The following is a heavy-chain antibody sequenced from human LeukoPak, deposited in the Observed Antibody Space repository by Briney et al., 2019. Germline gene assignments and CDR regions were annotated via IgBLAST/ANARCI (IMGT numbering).Heavy chain of an antibody. J-gene: IGHJ5*02. V-gene: IGHV1-18*01. D-gene: IGHD6-13*01. CDR3: ARDGEAGGGVHRWYSSSWSSPKGNWFDP. CDR2: ISAYNGNT. Sequence: GASVKVSCKASGYTFTSYGISWVRQAPGQGLEWMGWISAYNGNTNYAQKLQGRVTMTTDTSTSTAYMELRSLRSDDTAVYYCARDGEAGGGVHRWYSSSWSSPKGNWFDPWGQGTLVTVSS. CDR1: GYTFTSYG.